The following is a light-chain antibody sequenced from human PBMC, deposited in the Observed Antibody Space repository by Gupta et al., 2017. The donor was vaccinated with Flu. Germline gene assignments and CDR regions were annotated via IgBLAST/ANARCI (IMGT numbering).Light chain of an antibody. CDR2: AAS. V-gene: IGKV1-33*01. Sequence: DIELTQSPSSLSASVGDRVTITCQASQDISNHLNWYQQKPGRAPKLLIYAASNLETGVTSRFSGGGYGTDFAFTITTLQPEDVATYFCQHYETVPRTFGGGTKVEI. J-gene: IGKJ4*01. CDR1: QDISNH. CDR3: QHYETVPRT.